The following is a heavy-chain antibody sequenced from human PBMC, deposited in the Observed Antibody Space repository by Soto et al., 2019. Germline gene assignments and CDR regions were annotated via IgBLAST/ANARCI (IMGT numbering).Heavy chain of an antibody. V-gene: IGHV1-69*08. CDR1: GDTFSSYT. CDR2: IIPVLTTT. D-gene: IGHD2-21*02. CDR3: ARRRYCGYDCYHKHYYGMDV. Sequence: QVQLVQSGAEVKMPGSSVKVSCRASGDTFSSYTVNWLRQAPGRGLEWMGRIIPVLTTTDYAQKFRGRVTITEDKSSXTXYXXLTSLSSDDTAVYYCARRRYCGYDCYHKHYYGMDVWGQGTTVTVAS. J-gene: IGHJ6*02.